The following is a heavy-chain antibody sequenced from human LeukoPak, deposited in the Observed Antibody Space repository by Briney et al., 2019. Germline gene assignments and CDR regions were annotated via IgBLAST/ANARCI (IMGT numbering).Heavy chain of an antibody. CDR3: ARKGFSTYYYDSSGYYYYYYYMDV. D-gene: IGHD3-22*01. CDR1: GGSFSGYY. CDR2: INHSGRT. Sequence: SETLSVTCAVYGGSFSGYYWSWIRQPPGKGLEWIGEINHSGRTNYNPSLKSRVTISVDTSKNQFSLKLSSVTAADTAVYYCARKGFSTYYYDSSGYYYYYYYMDVWGKGTTVTISS. J-gene: IGHJ6*03. V-gene: IGHV4-34*01.